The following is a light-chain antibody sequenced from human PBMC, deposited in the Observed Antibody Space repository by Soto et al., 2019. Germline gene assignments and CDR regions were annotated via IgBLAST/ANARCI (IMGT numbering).Light chain of an antibody. Sequence: EIVMTQSPATLSVSPGERATLSCRASQSVSSNLVWYQQKPGQAPRLLIYGASTRATDIPGRFSGSGSGTEFTLTISSLQSEDFAVYYCQQYNNWPLFTFGPGTKVDIK. CDR2: GAS. CDR3: QQYNNWPLFT. CDR1: QSVSSN. J-gene: IGKJ3*01. V-gene: IGKV3-15*01.